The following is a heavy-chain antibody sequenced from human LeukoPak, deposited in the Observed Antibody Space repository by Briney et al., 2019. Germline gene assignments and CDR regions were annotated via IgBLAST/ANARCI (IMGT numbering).Heavy chain of an antibody. J-gene: IGHJ4*02. V-gene: IGHV1-24*01. CDR1: GYTLTELS. CDR3: ATALDIVATPGNY. CDR2: FDPEDGET. Sequence: ASVTVSCKVSGYTLTELSMHWVRQAPGKGLEWMGGFDPEDGETIYAQKFQGGVTMTEDTSTDTAYMELSSLRSEDTAVYYCATALDIVATPGNYWGQGTLVTVSS. D-gene: IGHD5-12*01.